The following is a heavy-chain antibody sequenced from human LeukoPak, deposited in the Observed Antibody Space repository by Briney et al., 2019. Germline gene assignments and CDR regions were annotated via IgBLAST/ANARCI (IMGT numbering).Heavy chain of an antibody. D-gene: IGHD1-26*01. V-gene: IGHV1-24*01. CDR1: GYTLTELS. Sequence: GASVKVSCKVSGYTLTELSMHWVRQAPGKGLEWMGGFDPEDGETIYAQKFQGRVTMTEDTSTDTAYMELSSLRSEDTAVYYCATDPPRGVGARAFDYRGQGTLVTVSS. CDR3: ATDPPRGVGARAFDY. CDR2: FDPEDGET. J-gene: IGHJ4*02.